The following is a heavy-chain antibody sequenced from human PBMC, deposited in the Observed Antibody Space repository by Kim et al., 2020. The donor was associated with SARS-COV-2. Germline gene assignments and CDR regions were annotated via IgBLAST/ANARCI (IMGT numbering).Heavy chain of an antibody. CDR3: ARALSYSSSSNYYYYGMDV. V-gene: IGHV1-69*13. Sequence: SVKVSCKASGGTFSSYAISWVRQAPGQGLEWMGGIIPIFGTANYAQKFQGRVTITADESTSTAYMELSSLRSEDTAVYYCARALSYSSSSNYYYYGMDVWGQGTTVTVSS. J-gene: IGHJ6*02. D-gene: IGHD6-6*01. CDR2: IIPIFGTA. CDR1: GGTFSSYA.